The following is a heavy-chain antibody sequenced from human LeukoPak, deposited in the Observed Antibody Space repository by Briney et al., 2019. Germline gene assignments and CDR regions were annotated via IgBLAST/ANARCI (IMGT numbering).Heavy chain of an antibody. CDR3: ARDGGDSSGYFFDY. CDR2: ISSSSSYI. J-gene: IGHJ4*02. V-gene: IGHV3-21*01. CDR1: GFTFSSYS. D-gene: IGHD3-22*01. Sequence: GGSLRLPCAASGFTFSSYSMNWVRQAPGKGLEWVSSISSSSSYIYYADSVKGRSTISRDNAKNSLYLQMNSLRAEDTAVYYCARDGGDSSGYFFDYWGQGTLVTVSS.